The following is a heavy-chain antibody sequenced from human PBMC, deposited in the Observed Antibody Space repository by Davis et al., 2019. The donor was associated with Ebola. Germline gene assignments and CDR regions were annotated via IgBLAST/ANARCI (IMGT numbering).Heavy chain of an antibody. CDR3: AKVPYVTIFGVVID. D-gene: IGHD3-3*01. Sequence: GESPKISCAASGFTFSSYALSWVRQAPGKGLEWVSAISGSGGSTYYADSVKGRFTISRDNSKNTRYLQMNSRRAEDTAVYYCAKVPYVTIFGVVIDWGQGTLVTVSS. CDR2: ISGSGGST. V-gene: IGHV3-23*01. J-gene: IGHJ4*02. CDR1: GFTFSSYA.